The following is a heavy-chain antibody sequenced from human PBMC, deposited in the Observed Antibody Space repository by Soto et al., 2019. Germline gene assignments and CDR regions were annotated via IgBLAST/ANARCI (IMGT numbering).Heavy chain of an antibody. D-gene: IGHD6-13*01. CDR1: GGSISSYY. CDR3: ARGYSSSWSLSAFDI. J-gene: IGHJ3*02. Sequence: SETLSLTCTVSGGSISSYYWSWIRQPPGKGLEWIGYIYYSGSTNYNPSLKSRVTISVDTSKNQFSLKLSSVTAADTAVYYCARGYSSSWSLSAFDIWGQGTMVTVSS. V-gene: IGHV4-59*08. CDR2: IYYSGST.